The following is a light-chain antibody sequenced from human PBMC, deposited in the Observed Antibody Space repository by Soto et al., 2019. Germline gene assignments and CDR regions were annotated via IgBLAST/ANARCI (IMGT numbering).Light chain of an antibody. CDR1: SSDVGGHNY. V-gene: IGLV2-14*01. CDR2: EVT. J-gene: IGLJ3*02. Sequence: QSALTQPASVSGSPGQSITISCTGTSSDVGGHNYVSWYRQHPGKAPELIIYEVTNRPSGVSNRFSGSKSGNTASLTISGLQAEDEADYYCSSYTSSSLRVFGGGTQLTVL. CDR3: SSYTSSSLRV.